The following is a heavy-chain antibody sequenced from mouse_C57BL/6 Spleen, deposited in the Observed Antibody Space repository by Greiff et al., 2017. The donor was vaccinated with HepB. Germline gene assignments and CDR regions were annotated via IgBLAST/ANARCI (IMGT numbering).Heavy chain of an antibody. V-gene: IGHV3-6*01. CDR3: ARDRGY. J-gene: IGHJ2*01. D-gene: IGHD3-1*01. CDR2: ISYDGSN. CDR1: GYSITSGYY. Sequence: VQLQQSGPGLVKPSQSLSLTCSVPGYSITSGYYWNWIRQFPGNKLEWMGYISYDGSNNYNPSLKNRISITRDTSKNQFFLKLNSVTTEDTATYYCARDRGYWGQGTTLTVSS.